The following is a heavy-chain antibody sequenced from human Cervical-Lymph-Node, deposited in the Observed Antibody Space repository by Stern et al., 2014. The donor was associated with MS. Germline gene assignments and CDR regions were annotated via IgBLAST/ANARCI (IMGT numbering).Heavy chain of an antibody. J-gene: IGHJ6*02. CDR3: ARDRQRAGSEIRGIDV. Sequence: VQLVESGPGLVKPSETLSLSCTVSGGSVSSDGDYWSWIRQPPGKGLEWIGYIYNTGRTNYNPSVKSRVTISVDMSKNQFSLKLSSVTPADTAMYYCARDRQRAGSEIRGIDVWGQGTTVIVSS. CDR2: IYNTGRT. V-gene: IGHV4-61*08. CDR1: GGSVSSDGDY. D-gene: IGHD3-10*01.